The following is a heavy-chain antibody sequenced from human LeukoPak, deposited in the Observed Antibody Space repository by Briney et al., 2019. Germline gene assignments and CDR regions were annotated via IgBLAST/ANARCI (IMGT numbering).Heavy chain of an antibody. J-gene: IGHJ4*02. CDR1: VYTFTRYY. Sequence: ASVSVSCSPSVYTFTRYYMHWVRRAPGQGREGRGGIDPYIVGTDYTQKCHGRVTITRDTSISTAYMELTRQRSDDTAMYYCAIGMLRGAAADYWGKGTLVTVSS. D-gene: IGHD3-10*01. CDR3: AIGMLRGAAADY. V-gene: IGHV1-2*02. CDR2: IDPYIVGT.